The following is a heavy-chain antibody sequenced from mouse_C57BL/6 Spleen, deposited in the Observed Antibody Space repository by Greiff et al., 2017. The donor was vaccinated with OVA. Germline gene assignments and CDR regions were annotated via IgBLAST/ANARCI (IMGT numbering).Heavy chain of an antibody. CDR3: APYSKEFAY. Sequence: QVQLQQPGAELVRPGTSVKLSCKASGYTFTSYWMHWVKQRPGQGLEWIGVIDPSDSYTNYNQKFKGKATLTVDTSSSTAYMQLSSLTSEDSAVYYCAPYSKEFAYWGQGTLVTVSA. CDR1: GYTFTSYW. J-gene: IGHJ3*01. V-gene: IGHV1-59*01. D-gene: IGHD2-5*01. CDR2: IDPSDSYT.